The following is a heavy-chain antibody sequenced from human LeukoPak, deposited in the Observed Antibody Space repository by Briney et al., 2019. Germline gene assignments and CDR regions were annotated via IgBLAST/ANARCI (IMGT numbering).Heavy chain of an antibody. CDR3: ARQGLAAAGTGYFDY. CDR2: IYHSGST. CDR1: GYSISSGYY. J-gene: IGHJ4*02. V-gene: IGHV4-38-2*01. D-gene: IGHD6-13*01. Sequence: SETLSLTCAVSGYSISSGYYWGWIRQPPGKGLEWIGSIYHSGSTYYNPSLKSRVTISVDTSKNQFSLKLSSVIAADTAVYYCARQGLAAAGTGYFDYWGQGTLVTASS.